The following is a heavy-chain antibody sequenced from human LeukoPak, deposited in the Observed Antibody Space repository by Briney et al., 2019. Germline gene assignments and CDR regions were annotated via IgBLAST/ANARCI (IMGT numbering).Heavy chain of an antibody. Sequence: SETLSLTCSVSGGSMISSTWCWVRQPPGKGLEWIGCVYYSGSADYNPSLKSRVTISLDTSKNQFSLQLTSMTAADTAVYYCATDPGNWWFDPRGQGTLVTVSS. J-gene: IGHJ5*02. CDR1: GGSMISST. D-gene: IGHD1-1*01. CDR2: VYYSGSA. CDR3: ATDPGNWWFDP. V-gene: IGHV4-59*01.